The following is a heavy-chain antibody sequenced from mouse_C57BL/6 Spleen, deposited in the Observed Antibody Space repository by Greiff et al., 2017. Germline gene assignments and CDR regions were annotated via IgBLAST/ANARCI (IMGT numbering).Heavy chain of an antibody. J-gene: IGHJ1*03. CDR1: GFTFSDYG. D-gene: IGHD2-4*01. V-gene: IGHV5-17*01. CDR3: APSYYDYDWYFDV. CDR2: ISSGSSTI. Sequence: EVKLMESGGGLVKPGGSLKLSCAASGFTFSDYGMHWVRQAPEKGLEWVAYISSGSSTIYYADTVKGRFTISRDNAKNTLFLQMTSLRSEDTAMYYCAPSYYDYDWYFDVWGTGTTVTVSS.